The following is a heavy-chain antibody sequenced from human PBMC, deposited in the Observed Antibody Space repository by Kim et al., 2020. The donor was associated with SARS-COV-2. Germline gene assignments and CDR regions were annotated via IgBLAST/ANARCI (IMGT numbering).Heavy chain of an antibody. D-gene: IGHD3-3*01. Sequence: YADPWKGRFTISRDNTKNTLYRHMNSLRAEDTAVYYCAKDQEWGPYYLDYWGQGTLVTVSS. CDR3: AKDQEWGPYYLDY. V-gene: IGHV3-23*01. J-gene: IGHJ4*02.